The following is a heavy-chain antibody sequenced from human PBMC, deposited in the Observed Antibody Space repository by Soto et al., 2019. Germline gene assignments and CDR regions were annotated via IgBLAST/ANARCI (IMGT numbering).Heavy chain of an antibody. J-gene: IGHJ6*02. V-gene: IGHV3-15*07. D-gene: IGHD3-9*01. Sequence: GGSLRLSCAASGFTFSNAWMNWVRQAPGKGLEWVGRIKSKTDGGTTDYAAPVKGRFTISRDDSKNTLYLQMNSLKTEDTAVYYCTTDAIMLRYFDWRYYYYYGMDVWGQGTTVTVSS. CDR1: GFTFSNAW. CDR3: TTDAIMLRYFDWRYYYYYGMDV. CDR2: IKSKTDGGTT.